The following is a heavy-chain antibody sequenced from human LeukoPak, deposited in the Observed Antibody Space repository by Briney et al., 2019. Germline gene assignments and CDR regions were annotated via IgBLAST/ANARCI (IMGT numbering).Heavy chain of an antibody. CDR2: IYYSGST. CDR3: ATEYSTTNAFDI. Sequence: SETLSLTCTVSGGSISNYHWGWIRQPPGKGLEWIGYIYYSGSTNYNPSLKSRVTISVDTSKNQFSLKLSSVTAADTAVYYCATEYSTTNAFDIWGQGTMVTVSS. D-gene: IGHD6-6*01. CDR1: GGSISNYH. J-gene: IGHJ3*02. V-gene: IGHV4-59*01.